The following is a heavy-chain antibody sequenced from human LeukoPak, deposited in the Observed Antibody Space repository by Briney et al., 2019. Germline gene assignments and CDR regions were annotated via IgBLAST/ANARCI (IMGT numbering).Heavy chain of an antibody. CDR2: INDSGTS. CDR1: GGSISSGDYN. V-gene: IGHV4-30-4*08. J-gene: IGHJ4*02. D-gene: IGHD2-2*01. Sequence: SQTLSLTCTASGGSISSGDYNWSRIRPPPGKGLEWIGNINDSGTSYYDPSLRRRITISVDTSKNLFPLKLSSLTDDATAEYYSACFLADIVVVPAAIGFDYWGQGNLVTVSS. CDR3: ACFLADIVVVPAAIGFDY.